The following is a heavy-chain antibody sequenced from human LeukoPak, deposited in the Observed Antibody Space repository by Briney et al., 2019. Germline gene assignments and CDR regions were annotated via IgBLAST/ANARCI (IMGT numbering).Heavy chain of an antibody. Sequence: GGSLRLSCAASGFRFRSYAMNWVRQAPGKGLEWVSAFSSSGGDTHYADSVKGRFTMSRDNSKNTLYLQMNSLRAEDTAVYYCARNFFGSGSFYFEPSYYFDYWGQGTPVTVSS. CDR2: FSSSGGDT. CDR3: ARNFFGSGSFYFEPSYYFDY. J-gene: IGHJ4*02. D-gene: IGHD3-10*01. CDR1: GFRFRSYA. V-gene: IGHV3-23*01.